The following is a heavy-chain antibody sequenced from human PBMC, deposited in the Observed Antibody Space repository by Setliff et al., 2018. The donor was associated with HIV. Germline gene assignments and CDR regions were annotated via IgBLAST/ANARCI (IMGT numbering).Heavy chain of an antibody. D-gene: IGHD2-15*01. CDR3: ARAIGGKGWYYFAY. CDR1: GYTFTDYY. J-gene: IGHJ4*02. V-gene: IGHV1-2*02. CDR2: INPNNGGR. Sequence: ASVKVSCKASGYTFTDYYIHWVRQAPGQGLEWMGWINPNNGGRNYAQRFLGRVTMTRDTSISAAYMELSRLKFDDTAVYYCARAIGGKGWYYFAYWGQGTLVTVSS.